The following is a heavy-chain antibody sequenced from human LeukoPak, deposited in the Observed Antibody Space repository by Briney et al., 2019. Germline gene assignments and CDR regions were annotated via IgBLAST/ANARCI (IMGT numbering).Heavy chain of an antibody. V-gene: IGHV3-7*01. J-gene: IGHJ3*02. D-gene: IGHD3-22*01. CDR3: ARGKPSYYYDSSAYFYNGAFDI. CDR1: GFTFSSYG. CDR2: INQDGSEK. Sequence: GGSLRLSCAASGFTFSSYGMHWVRQAPGKGLEWVVNINQDGSEKYYADSGKGRFTISRDNAKNSLYLQMNSLRADDTAVYYCARGKPSYYYDSSAYFYNGAFDIWGQGTMVTVSS.